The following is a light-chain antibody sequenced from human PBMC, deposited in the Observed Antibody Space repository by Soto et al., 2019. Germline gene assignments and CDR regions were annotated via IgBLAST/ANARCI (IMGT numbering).Light chain of an antibody. CDR1: QGLNNY. Sequence: AIRMTQSPSSFSASTGDRVTISCRASQGLNNYLAWYQQKPGKAPKLLIYDASTLQSGVPSRFSGSGSGTDFTLTISNLQSEDYASYYCQQYYIYPWTFGQGTKVEIK. CDR3: QQYYIYPWT. J-gene: IGKJ1*01. V-gene: IGKV1-8*01. CDR2: DAS.